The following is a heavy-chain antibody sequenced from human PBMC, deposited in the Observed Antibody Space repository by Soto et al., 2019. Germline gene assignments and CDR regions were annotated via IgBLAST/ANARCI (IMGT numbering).Heavy chain of an antibody. Sequence: PGESLKISCKGSGYSFTSYWIGWVRQMPGKGLEWMGIIYPGDYDTRYSPSFQGQVTISADKSISTAYLQWSSLKASDTAMYYCARNLGSYCGGDCYSGISLLDAFDIWGQGTMVTVSS. J-gene: IGHJ3*02. D-gene: IGHD2-21*02. V-gene: IGHV5-51*01. CDR3: ARNLGSYCGGDCYSGISLLDAFDI. CDR1: GYSFTSYW. CDR2: IYPGDYDT.